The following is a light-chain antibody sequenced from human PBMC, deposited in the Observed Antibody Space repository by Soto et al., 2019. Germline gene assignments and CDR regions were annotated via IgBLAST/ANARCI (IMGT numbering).Light chain of an antibody. Sequence: QSVLTQPPSASGSPGQSVAIYCTGTSSDVGGYNYVSWYQQHPGKAPKLMIYEVNKRPSGVPDRFSGSKSGNTASLTVSGLQAEDEADYYCSSYAGSSNVVGTGTKLTVL. CDR3: SSYAGSSNV. CDR2: EVN. CDR1: SSDVGGYNY. V-gene: IGLV2-8*01. J-gene: IGLJ1*01.